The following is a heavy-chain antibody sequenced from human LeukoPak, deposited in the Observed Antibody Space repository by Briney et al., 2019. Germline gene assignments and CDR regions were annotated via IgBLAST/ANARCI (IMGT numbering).Heavy chain of an antibody. CDR1: GFTFSDYY. V-gene: IGHV3-11*04. CDR3: ARRVGSGWYEKVHYYGMDV. D-gene: IGHD6-19*01. CDR2: ISSSGSTI. Sequence: PGGSLRLSCAASGFTFSDYYMSWIRQAPGKGLEWVSYISSSGSTIYYADSVKGRFTISRDNAKNSLYLQMNSLRAEDTAVYYCARRVGSGWYEKVHYYGMDVWGQGTTVTVSS. J-gene: IGHJ6*02.